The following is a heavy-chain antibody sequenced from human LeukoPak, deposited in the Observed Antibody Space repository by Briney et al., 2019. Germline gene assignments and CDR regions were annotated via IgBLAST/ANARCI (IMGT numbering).Heavy chain of an antibody. J-gene: IGHJ4*02. D-gene: IGHD4-17*01. Sequence: PSETLSLTCTVSGGSISSGSYYWSWIRQPAGKGLEWIGRIYTSGSTNYNPSLKSRVTISVDTSKNQFSLKLSSVTAADTAVYYCARGHYGDYSLGYWGQGTLVTVSS. CDR1: GGSISSGSYY. V-gene: IGHV4-61*02. CDR3: ARGHYGDYSLGY. CDR2: IYTSGST.